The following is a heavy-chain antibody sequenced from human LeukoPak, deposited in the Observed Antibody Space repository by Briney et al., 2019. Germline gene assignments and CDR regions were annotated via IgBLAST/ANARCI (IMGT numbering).Heavy chain of an antibody. CDR3: ARASSYTGHLGW. V-gene: IGHV4-59*08. J-gene: IGHJ4*02. CDR1: GGSISSYY. D-gene: IGHD2-2*01. CDR2: IYYSGST. Sequence: SETLSLTCTVSGGSISSYYWSWIRQLPGKGLEWIGYIYYSGSTNYNPSLKSRVTISVDTSKNQFSLNLISVTAADTAVYYCARASSYTGHLGWWGQGTLVTVSS.